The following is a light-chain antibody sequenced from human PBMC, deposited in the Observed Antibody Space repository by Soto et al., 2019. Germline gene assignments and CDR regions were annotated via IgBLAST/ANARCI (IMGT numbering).Light chain of an antibody. CDR3: MQALQTPPWT. CDR2: LGS. Sequence: DIAMTHSPLSLPVTPGEPASISCRSSQSLLHSNGYNYLDWYLQKPGQSPQLLIYLGSNRVSGVPDRFSGSGAGADFTLKISRVETEDFGVYYGMQALQTPPWTFGQGTNVEIK. CDR1: QSLLHSNGYNY. V-gene: IGKV2-28*01. J-gene: IGKJ1*01.